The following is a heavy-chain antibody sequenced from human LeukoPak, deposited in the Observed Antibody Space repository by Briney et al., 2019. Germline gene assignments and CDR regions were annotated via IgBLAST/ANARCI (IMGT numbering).Heavy chain of an antibody. CDR1: GGSISSYY. D-gene: IGHD1-26*01. J-gene: IGHJ4*02. Sequence: PSETLSLTCTVSGGSISSYYWNWIRQPPGKGLEWIGYIFYTGSTNYNPSLKSRVTLSVDTSKNQLSLKLGSVTAAYTAVYYCARQPYMLGAYYFDYWGQGTLVTVSS. V-gene: IGHV4-59*08. CDR2: IFYTGST. CDR3: ARQPYMLGAYYFDY.